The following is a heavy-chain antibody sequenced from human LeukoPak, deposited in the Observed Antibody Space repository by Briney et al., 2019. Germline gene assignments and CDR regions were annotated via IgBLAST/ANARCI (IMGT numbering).Heavy chain of an antibody. D-gene: IGHD3-9*01. J-gene: IGHJ3*02. CDR3: ARDRDTIPTNAFDI. Sequence: SETLSLTCTVSGGSISSYYWSWIRQPPGKGLEWIGYIYYSGSTNYNPSLKSRVTISVDTSKNQFSLKLSSVTAADTAVYYCARDRDTIPTNAFDIWGQGTMVTVSS. CDR1: GGSISSYY. V-gene: IGHV4-59*12. CDR2: IYYSGST.